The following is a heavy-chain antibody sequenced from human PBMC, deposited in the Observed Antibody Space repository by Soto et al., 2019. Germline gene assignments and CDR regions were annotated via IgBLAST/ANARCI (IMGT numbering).Heavy chain of an antibody. CDR2: FDPEDGET. CDR3: ATSSVAGADYYYYYYGMDV. V-gene: IGHV1-24*01. D-gene: IGHD6-19*01. Sequence: ASVKVSCKVSGYTLTELSMHWVRQAPGKGLEWMGGFDPEDGETIYARKFQGRVTMTEDTSTDTAYMELSSLRSEDTAVYYCATSSVAGADYYYYYYGMDVWGQGTTVTVSS. J-gene: IGHJ6*02. CDR1: GYTLTELS.